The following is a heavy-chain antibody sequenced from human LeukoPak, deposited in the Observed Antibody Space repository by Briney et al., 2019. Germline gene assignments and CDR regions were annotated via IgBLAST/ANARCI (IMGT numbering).Heavy chain of an antibody. J-gene: IGHJ4*02. CDR1: GFTFTNAW. Sequence: GGSLRLSCAASGFTFTNAWMSWVRQAPGKGLEWVGRIKSKTDGGTTDYAAPVKGRFTISRDDSKNTLYLQMNSLKTGGTAVYYCTTAGYTYGYDYWGQGTLVTVSS. CDR3: TTAGYTYGYDY. CDR2: IKSKTDGGTT. D-gene: IGHD5-18*01. V-gene: IGHV3-15*01.